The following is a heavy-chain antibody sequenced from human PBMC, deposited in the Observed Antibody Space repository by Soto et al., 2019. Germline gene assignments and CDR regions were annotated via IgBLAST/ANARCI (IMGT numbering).Heavy chain of an antibody. D-gene: IGHD4-17*01. CDR3: ARRHFGYGDYNPYYFDY. Sequence: EVQLVRSGAEVKKPGESLRISCKDSGYSFTSYWISWVRQMPGKGLEWMGRIDPSDSYTNYSPSFQAHVTISADKSISTAYLQWSSLKASDTAMYYCARRHFGYGDYNPYYFDYWGQGTLVTVSS. CDR1: GYSFTSYW. CDR2: IDPSDSYT. V-gene: IGHV5-10-1*01. J-gene: IGHJ4*02.